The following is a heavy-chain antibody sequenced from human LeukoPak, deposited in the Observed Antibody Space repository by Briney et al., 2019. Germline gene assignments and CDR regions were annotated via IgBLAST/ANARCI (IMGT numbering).Heavy chain of an antibody. Sequence: ETLSLTCTVSGGSISSYYWSWIRQPPGKGLEWIGYIYYSGSTNYNPSLKSRVTISVDTSKNQFSLKLSSVAAADTAVYYCARFGSQTYYYYYGMDVWGQGTTVTVSS. V-gene: IGHV4-59*01. CDR1: GGSISSYY. CDR2: IYYSGST. CDR3: ARFGSQTYYYYYGMDV. J-gene: IGHJ6*02. D-gene: IGHD3-10*01.